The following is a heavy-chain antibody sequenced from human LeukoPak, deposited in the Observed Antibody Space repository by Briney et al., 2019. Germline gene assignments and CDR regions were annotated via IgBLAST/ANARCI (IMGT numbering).Heavy chain of an antibody. J-gene: IGHJ4*02. CDR2: IYTGGSI. Sequence: GGSLRLSCAASGFSVSSNHMIWVRQAPGKGLEWVSFIYTGGSIYYADSVKGRFTISRDNSKNILYLQMNSLRVEDTAVYYCSRESTMMDEDWGQGTLVTVSS. CDR3: SRESTMMDED. CDR1: GFSVSSNH. V-gene: IGHV3-66*01. D-gene: IGHD3-22*01.